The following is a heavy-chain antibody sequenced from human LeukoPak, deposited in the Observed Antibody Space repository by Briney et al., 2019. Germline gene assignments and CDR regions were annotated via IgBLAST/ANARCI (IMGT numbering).Heavy chain of an antibody. V-gene: IGHV4-39*07. Sequence: SETLSLTCTVSGGSISSSSYYWGWIRQPPGKGLEWIGSIYYSGSTYYNPSLKSRVTISVDTSKNQFSLKLSSVTAADTAVYYCARGGLATTNYFDYWGQGTLVTVSS. J-gene: IGHJ4*02. CDR1: GGSISSSSYY. D-gene: IGHD5-24*01. CDR3: ARGGLATTNYFDY. CDR2: IYYSGST.